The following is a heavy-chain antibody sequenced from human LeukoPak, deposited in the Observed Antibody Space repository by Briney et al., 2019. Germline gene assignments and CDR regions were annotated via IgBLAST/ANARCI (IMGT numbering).Heavy chain of an antibody. CDR3: ARAETHGEDGYFDY. J-gene: IGHJ4*02. V-gene: IGHV1-46*01. D-gene: IGHD4-17*01. CDR2: INPSGGST. CDR1: GYTFTSYG. Sequence: ASVTVSCTASGYTFTSYGISWVRQAPGQGLEWMGIINPSGGSTSYAQKFQGRVTMTRDTSTSTVYMELSSLRSEDTAVYYCARAETHGEDGYFDYWGQETLVTVSS.